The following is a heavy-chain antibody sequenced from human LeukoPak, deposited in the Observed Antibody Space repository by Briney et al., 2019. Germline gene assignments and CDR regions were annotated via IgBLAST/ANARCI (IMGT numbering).Heavy chain of an antibody. CDR2: ISCSGGST. Sequence: PGGSLRLSCAASGFTFSSYAMSWVRQAPGKGLEWVSAISCSGGSTYYADSVKGRFTISRDNSKNTLYLQMNSLRAEDTAVYYCAKDDDSSGYSNWFDPWGQGTLVTVSS. J-gene: IGHJ5*02. CDR1: GFTFSSYA. D-gene: IGHD3-22*01. V-gene: IGHV3-23*01. CDR3: AKDDDSSGYSNWFDP.